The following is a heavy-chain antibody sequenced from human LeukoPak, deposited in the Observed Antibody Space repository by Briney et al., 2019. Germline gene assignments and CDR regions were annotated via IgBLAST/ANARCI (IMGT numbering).Heavy chain of an antibody. CDR2: ISSSSSYI. D-gene: IGHD3-10*01. J-gene: IGHJ6*03. Sequence: GGSLRLSCAASGFTFSSYSMNWVRQAPGKGLEWVSSISSSSSYIYYADSVKGRFTISRDNAKNSLYLQMNSLRAEDTAVYYCAKDGRPYYYGSGSYYDYYYYYMDVWGKGTTVTVSS. V-gene: IGHV3-21*01. CDR1: GFTFSSYS. CDR3: AKDGRPYYYGSGSYYDYYYYYMDV.